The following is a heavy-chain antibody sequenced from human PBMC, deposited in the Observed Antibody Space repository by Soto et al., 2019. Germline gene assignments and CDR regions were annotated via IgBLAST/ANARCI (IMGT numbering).Heavy chain of an antibody. CDR2: IIPIFGTA. V-gene: IGHV1-69*01. Sequence: QVQLVQSGAEVKKPGSSVKVSCKASGGTFSSYAISWVRQAPGQGLEWMGGIIPIFGTANYAQKFQGRVTITADESTSTDYMELSSLRSEDTAVYYCARSRVTYYYDRSALDIWGQGTMVTVSS. CDR3: ARSRVTYYYDRSALDI. D-gene: IGHD3-22*01. J-gene: IGHJ3*02. CDR1: GGTFSSYA.